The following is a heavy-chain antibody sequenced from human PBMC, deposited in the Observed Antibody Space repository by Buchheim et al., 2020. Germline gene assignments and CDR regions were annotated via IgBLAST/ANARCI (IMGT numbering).Heavy chain of an antibody. J-gene: IGHJ4*02. Sequence: QVQLQESGPGLVKPSETLSLTCTVSGGSISSYYWSWIRQPPGKGLEWIGYIYYSGSTNYNPSLKSRVTISVATSKNQFALKLSSVTAANTAVYYCARVVKSWVTNYFDYWGQGTL. CDR3: ARVVKSWVTNYFDY. V-gene: IGHV4-59*01. D-gene: IGHD4-17*01. CDR2: IYYSGST. CDR1: GGSISSYY.